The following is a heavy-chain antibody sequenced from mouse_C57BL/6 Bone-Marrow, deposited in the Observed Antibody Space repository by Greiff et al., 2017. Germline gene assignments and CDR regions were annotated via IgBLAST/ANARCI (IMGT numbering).Heavy chain of an antibody. J-gene: IGHJ2*01. CDR2: ISYDGSN. V-gene: IGHV3-6*01. CDR3: ARVGLLYYFDY. D-gene: IGHD1-1*01. CDR1: GYSITSGYY. Sequence: EVQLVESGPGLVKPSQSLSLTCSVTGYSITSGYYWNWIRQFPGNKLEWMGYISYDGSNNYNPSLKNRISITRDTSKNQFFLKLNSVTTEDTATYYGARVGLLYYFDYWGQGTTLTVSS.